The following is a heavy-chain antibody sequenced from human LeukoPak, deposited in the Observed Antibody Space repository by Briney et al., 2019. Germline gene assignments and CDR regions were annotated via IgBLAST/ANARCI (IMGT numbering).Heavy chain of an antibody. CDR2: ISVYNGQR. D-gene: IGHD5-18*01. J-gene: IGHJ4*02. CDR3: ARDYRTAMVPRRTPFDY. V-gene: IGHV1-18*01. CDR1: GYTFTSYD. Sequence: ASVKVSCKASGYTFTSYDINWVRQATGQGLEWMGWISVYNGQRNYGQKFQDRVSMTTDTYTNAVYMELRSLRSDDTAVYYCARDYRTAMVPRRTPFDYWGQGTLVTVSS.